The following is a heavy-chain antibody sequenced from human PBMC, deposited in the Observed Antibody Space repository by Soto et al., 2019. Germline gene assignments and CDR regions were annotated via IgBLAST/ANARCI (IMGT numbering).Heavy chain of an antibody. CDR3: ARGHSTSGYDS. J-gene: IGHJ4*02. CDR1: GASFSGYY. V-gene: IGHV4-34*01. D-gene: IGHD6-6*01. CDR2: IHHSGST. Sequence: NPSETLSLTCSVYGASFSGYYWCWIRLSPGKGLEWIGEIHHSGSTHYNPSLKSRLTFSIDESQSQFYMMLTSVTAADTALYFCARGHSTSGYDSWGQGSLVTVSS.